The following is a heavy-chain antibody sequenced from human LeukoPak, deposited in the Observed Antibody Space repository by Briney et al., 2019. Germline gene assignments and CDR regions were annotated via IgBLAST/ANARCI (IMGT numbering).Heavy chain of an antibody. V-gene: IGHV4-4*02. J-gene: IGHJ4*02. Sequence: SETLSLTCAVSGGSISSSNWWSWVRPPPGKGLEWIGEIYHSGSTNYNPSLKSRVTISVDKSKNQFSLKLSSVTAADTAVYYCARVTSHVGLNDSSGYYYLYYFDYWGQGTLVTVSS. CDR3: ARVTSHVGLNDSSGYYYLYYFDY. D-gene: IGHD3-22*01. CDR2: IYHSGST. CDR1: GGSISSSNW.